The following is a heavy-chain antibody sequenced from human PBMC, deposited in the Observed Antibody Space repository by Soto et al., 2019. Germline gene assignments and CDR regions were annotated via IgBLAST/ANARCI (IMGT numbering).Heavy chain of an antibody. D-gene: IGHD2-15*01. V-gene: IGHV1-8*01. Sequence: QVQLVQSGAELKKPGASVKVSCKASGYTFTSYDITWVRPATGQGLEWMGWMNPHSGNTGYAQKFKGRVTMTRNTSISTAYMELSSLRSEDTAVYYCARADYCSGGSCYSDFDYWGQGTLVTVSS. CDR2: MNPHSGNT. CDR1: GYTFTSYD. CDR3: ARADYCSGGSCYSDFDY. J-gene: IGHJ4*02.